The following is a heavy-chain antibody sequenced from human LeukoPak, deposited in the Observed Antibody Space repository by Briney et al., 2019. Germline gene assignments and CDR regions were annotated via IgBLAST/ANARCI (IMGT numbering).Heavy chain of an antibody. CDR2: ISYDGSNK. CDR3: AKDRAVSGSYSGY. D-gene: IGHD1-26*01. Sequence: LSGGSLRLSCAASGFTFSSYAMHWVRQAPGKGLEWVAVISYDGSNKYYADSVKGRFTISRDNSKNTLYLQMNSLRAEDTAVYYCAKDRAVSGSYSGYWGQGTLVTVSS. V-gene: IGHV3-30-3*01. J-gene: IGHJ4*02. CDR1: GFTFSSYA.